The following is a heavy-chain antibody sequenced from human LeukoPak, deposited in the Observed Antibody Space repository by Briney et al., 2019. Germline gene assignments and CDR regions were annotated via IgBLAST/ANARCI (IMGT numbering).Heavy chain of an antibody. V-gene: IGHV4-30-4*01. CDR1: GGSISSGDYY. J-gene: IGHJ4*02. Sequence: SETLSLTCTVSGGSISSGDYYWSWIRQPPGKGLERIGYIYYSGSTYYNPSLKSRVTISVDTSKNQFSLKLSSVTAADTAVYYCARGGYSYGHFDYWGQGTLVTVSS. CDR2: IYYSGST. CDR3: ARGGYSYGHFDY. D-gene: IGHD5-18*01.